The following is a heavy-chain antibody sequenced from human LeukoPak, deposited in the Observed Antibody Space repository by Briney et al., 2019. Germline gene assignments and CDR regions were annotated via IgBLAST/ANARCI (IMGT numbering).Heavy chain of an antibody. V-gene: IGHV4-59*01. J-gene: IGHJ4*02. D-gene: IGHD3-10*01. Sequence: SETLSLTYTVSGGSISSYYWSWIRQPPGKGLEWIGYIYYSGGTNYNPSLKSRVTISVDTSKNQFSLKLSSVTAADTAVYYCARDLGVGGYYFDYWGQGTLVTVSS. CDR2: IYYSGGT. CDR3: ARDLGVGGYYFDY. CDR1: GGSISSYY.